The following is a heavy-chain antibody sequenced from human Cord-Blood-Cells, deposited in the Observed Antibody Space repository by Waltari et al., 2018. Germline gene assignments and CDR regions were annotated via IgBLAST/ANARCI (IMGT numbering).Heavy chain of an antibody. CDR3: ALHVDTAMVTEYYYYMDV. Sequence: QVQLVQSGAEVKKPGASVKVSCKASGYTFTGYYMHWVRQAPGQGLEWMGWINPNSGGTNYAQKCQGRVTMTRDTSISTAYMELSRLRSDDTAVYYCALHVDTAMVTEYYYYMDVWGKGTTVTVSS. CDR1: GYTFTGYY. CDR2: INPNSGGT. D-gene: IGHD5-18*01. V-gene: IGHV1-2*02. J-gene: IGHJ6*03.